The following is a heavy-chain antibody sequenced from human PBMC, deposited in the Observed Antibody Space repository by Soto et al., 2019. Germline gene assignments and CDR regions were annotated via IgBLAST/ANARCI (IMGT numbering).Heavy chain of an antibody. CDR1: GYSFTGLD. J-gene: IGHJ4*02. CDR2: RQPSSGRT. D-gene: IGHD1-26*01. CDR3: ARGVTAGVDY. V-gene: IGHV1-8*01. Sequence: QVQLVQAGAEVREPGASVKVSCKASGYSFTGLDINWVRQTTGQGLEWMGWRQPSSGRTGYAQKFQGRVTMTRDTSIHPAYMELSSLTSDDTAFYYCARGVTAGVDYWGQGTLVTVSS.